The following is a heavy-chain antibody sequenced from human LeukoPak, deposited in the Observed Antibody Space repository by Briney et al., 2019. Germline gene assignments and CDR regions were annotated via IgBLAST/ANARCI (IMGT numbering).Heavy chain of an antibody. D-gene: IGHD2-21*02. J-gene: IGHJ3*02. CDR1: GYTFTSYG. V-gene: IGHV1-18*01. Sequence: ASVKVSCKASGYTFTSYGISWVRQAPGQGLEWMGWISAYNGNTNYAQQLQGRVTMTTDTSTSTAYMELRSLRSDDTAVYYCARVVVVTATNGDAFDIWGQGTMVTVSS. CDR3: ARVVVVTATNGDAFDI. CDR2: ISAYNGNT.